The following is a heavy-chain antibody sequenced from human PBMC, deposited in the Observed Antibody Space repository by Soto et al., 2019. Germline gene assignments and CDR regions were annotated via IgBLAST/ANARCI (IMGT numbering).Heavy chain of an antibody. CDR3: SGCSGGACHQNYGMDV. V-gene: IGHV3-21*01. J-gene: IGHJ6*02. CDR1: GFTFSTCT. D-gene: IGHD2-15*01. CDR2: ISPSTRHI. Sequence: EVHLVESGGGLVKPGGSLRLSCAVSGFTFSTCTMNWVRQAPGKGLEWVSSISPSTRHIYYAHSVKGRFPISRDNAKNSLFLQMNSLRAEDTAVYYCSGCSGGACHQNYGMDVWGQGTTVTVSS.